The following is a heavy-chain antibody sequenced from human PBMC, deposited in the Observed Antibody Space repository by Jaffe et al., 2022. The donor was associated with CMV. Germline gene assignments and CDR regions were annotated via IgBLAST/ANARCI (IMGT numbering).Heavy chain of an antibody. CDR3: ASERYSGYDYDIDV. J-gene: IGHJ6*03. Sequence: EVQLVESGGGLVQPGGSLGLSCAASGFTVTSYGINWVRQAPGKGLEWISYISSSGNTIYYADSVKGRFTISRDNAKNSLYLQMNSLRAGDTAVYYCASERYSGYDYDIDVWGKGTTVTVSS. CDR2: ISSSGNTI. D-gene: IGHD5-12*01. CDR1: GFTVTSYG. V-gene: IGHV3-48*03.